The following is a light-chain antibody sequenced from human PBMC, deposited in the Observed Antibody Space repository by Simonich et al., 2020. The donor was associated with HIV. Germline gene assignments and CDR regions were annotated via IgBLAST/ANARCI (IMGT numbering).Light chain of an antibody. J-gene: IGKJ1*01. Sequence: DIQMTQSPSTLSASVGDRVTITCRASQSISSWLAWYQQKPGKAPKLLIDKASSLESGVPSRFSGRGSGTDFTLTISRLEPEDFAVYYCQQYGSSPRWTFGQGTKVEIK. CDR3: QQYGSSPRWT. V-gene: IGKV1-5*03. CDR1: QSISSW. CDR2: KAS.